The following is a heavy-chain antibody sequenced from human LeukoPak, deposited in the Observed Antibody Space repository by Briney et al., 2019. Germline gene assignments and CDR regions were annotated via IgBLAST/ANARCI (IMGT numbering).Heavy chain of an antibody. CDR1: GFTFSNYW. V-gene: IGHV3-74*01. J-gene: IGHJ4*02. D-gene: IGHD1-1*01. CDR3: ARGRNWLDY. CDR2: INNDENST. Sequence: PGRSLRLSCAASGFTFSNYWMHWVRHAPGKGLVWVSRINNDENSTSYADSVRGRFTVSRDNAKNTLYLQMNSLRAEDTAVYYCARGRNWLDYWGQGTLVTVSS.